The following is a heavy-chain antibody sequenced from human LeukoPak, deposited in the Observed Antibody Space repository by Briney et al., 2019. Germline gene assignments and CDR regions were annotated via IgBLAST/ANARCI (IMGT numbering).Heavy chain of an antibody. CDR1: GYTFTSYD. CDR2: MNPNSGNT. V-gene: IGHV1-8*01. J-gene: IGHJ3*02. CDR3: GRILSLAYCGGDCYSPDAFDI. Sequence: ASVKVSCKASGYTFTSYDINWVRQATGQGLEWMGWMNPNSGNTGYAQKFQGRVTMTRNTSISTAHMELSSLRSEDTAVYYCGRILSLAYCGGDCYSPDAFDIWGQGTMVTVSS. D-gene: IGHD2-21*02.